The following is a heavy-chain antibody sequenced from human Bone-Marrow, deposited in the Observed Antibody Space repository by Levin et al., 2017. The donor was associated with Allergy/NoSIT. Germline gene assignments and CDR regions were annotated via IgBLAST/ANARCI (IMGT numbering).Heavy chain of an antibody. Sequence: PSETLSLTCTVSGDSISSGGYYWSWIRQHPGKGLEWIGYIYHSGSSDYSPSLKSRLTIAIDRSKNQFSLQLTSVTAADTGVYYCARVNVYRPYFYYGLDVWGRGTTVTVSS. V-gene: IGHV4-31*03. CDR2: IYHSGSS. CDR1: GDSISSGGYY. J-gene: IGHJ6*02. CDR3: ARVNVYRPYFYYGLDV. D-gene: IGHD5/OR15-5a*01.